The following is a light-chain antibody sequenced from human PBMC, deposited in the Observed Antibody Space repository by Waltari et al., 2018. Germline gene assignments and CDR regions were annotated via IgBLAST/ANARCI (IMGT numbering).Light chain of an antibody. V-gene: IGKV2-28*01. CDR3: MQSLQTLWT. CDR2: LGS. J-gene: IGKJ1*01. CDR1: QSRLHRHGNNY. Sequence: DIVVTQSPLSLPVTPGEPASISCRSSQSRLHRHGNNYLNWYLQKPGQSPQLLIYLGSNRASGVPDRFSGSGSGTDFTLRISRVEAEDVGVYYCMQSLQTLWTFGQGTKVEIK.